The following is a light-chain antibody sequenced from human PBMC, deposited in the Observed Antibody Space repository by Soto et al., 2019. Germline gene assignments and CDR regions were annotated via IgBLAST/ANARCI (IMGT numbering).Light chain of an antibody. J-gene: IGKJ5*01. Sequence: EIAMTQSPATLSVSLGERATLSCRASQSISNNLAWYQQRPGQALSLLIYGASTRATGVPARFSGSGSGTDFLLSISGLQSEDSAVYYCQQYNHWSSITFGQGTRLEIK. CDR3: QQYNHWSSIT. CDR1: QSISNN. V-gene: IGKV3-15*01. CDR2: GAS.